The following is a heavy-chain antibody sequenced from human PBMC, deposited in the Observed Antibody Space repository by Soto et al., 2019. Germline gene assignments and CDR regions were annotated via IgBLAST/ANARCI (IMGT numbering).Heavy chain of an antibody. Sequence: QVQLVQSASEVMKPGASVKVSCKASGYTFIRYGITWVRQAPGQRLEWMGWISPYNDQTIYAQKLQGRVTMTADTSTITVYMQLRSLKADDTAVYDCARGGYYGIVWVKLSHYGLDVWGQGTSVTVSS. J-gene: IGHJ6*02. V-gene: IGHV1-18*01. CDR2: ISPYNDQT. CDR3: ARGGYYGIVWVKLSHYGLDV. CDR1: GYTFIRYG. D-gene: IGHD3-10*01.